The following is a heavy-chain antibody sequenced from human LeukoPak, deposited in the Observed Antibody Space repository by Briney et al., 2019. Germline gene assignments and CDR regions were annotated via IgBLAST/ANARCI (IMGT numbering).Heavy chain of an antibody. CDR3: ARWYLGYYDSSGPFDP. V-gene: IGHV1-18*01. D-gene: IGHD3-22*01. CDR2: ISASNGNT. CDR1: GYTFTRYG. Sequence: ASVKVSCKASGYTFTRYGICWVRQAPGQGLQWLGWISASNGNTNYAQKLQGRVTITTDTSTSTAYMELRSLRSDDTAVYYCARWYLGYYDSSGPFDPWGQGTLVTVSS. J-gene: IGHJ5*02.